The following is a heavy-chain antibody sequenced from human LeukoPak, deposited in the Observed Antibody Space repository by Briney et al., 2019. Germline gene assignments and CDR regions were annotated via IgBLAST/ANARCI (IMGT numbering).Heavy chain of an antibody. D-gene: IGHD6-19*01. V-gene: IGHV3-23*01. CDR2: ISGDAVTS. CDR3: AALAVADSVRDY. Sequence: GGPLRLSCAASGFTFKNYAVNWVRQSPGQGLEWVSTISGDAVTSWYADSVKGRFTVSRDNSKNTLYLQMNSLRAEDTAVYYCAALAVADSVRDYWGQGTLVTVSS. CDR1: GFTFKNYA. J-gene: IGHJ4*02.